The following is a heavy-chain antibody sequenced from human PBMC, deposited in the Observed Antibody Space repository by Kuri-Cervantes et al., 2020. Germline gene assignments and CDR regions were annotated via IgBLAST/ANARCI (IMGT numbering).Heavy chain of an antibody. CDR1: GGTFSSYA. V-gene: IGHV1-69*13. D-gene: IGHD6-19*01. CDR3: ARVGWSDPSYYYYGMDV. CDR2: IIPIFGTA. J-gene: IGHJ6*02. Sequence: SVKVSCKASGGTFSSYAISWVRQAPGQGLEWMGVIIPIFGTANYAQKFKGRVTITADESTSTAYMELSRLRSDDTAVYYCARVGWSDPSYYYYGMDVWGQGTTVTVSS.